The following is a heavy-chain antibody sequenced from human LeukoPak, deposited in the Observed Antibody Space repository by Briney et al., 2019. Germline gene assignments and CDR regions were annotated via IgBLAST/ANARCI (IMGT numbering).Heavy chain of an antibody. Sequence: GASVKVSCKASGGTFSSYAISWVRQAPGQGLEWMGRIIPILGIANYAQKFQGRVTITAGKSASTAYMELSSLRSEDTAVYYCARGAAMVRGVSYWYFDLWGRGTLVTVSS. J-gene: IGHJ2*01. D-gene: IGHD3-10*01. CDR2: IIPILGIA. V-gene: IGHV1-69*04. CDR3: ARGAAMVRGVSYWYFDL. CDR1: GGTFSSYA.